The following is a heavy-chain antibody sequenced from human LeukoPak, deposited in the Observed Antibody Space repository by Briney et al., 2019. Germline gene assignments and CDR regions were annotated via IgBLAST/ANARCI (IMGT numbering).Heavy chain of an antibody. CDR1: GYSISSGYY. Sequence: SETLSLTCTVSGYSISSGYYWGWIRQPPGKGLEWIVVYHVGTTDYNPSLKSRVTISVDKSKNQFSLKLSSVTAADTAVYYCARGGCSSSSSYGDYYYYMDVWGKGTTVTVSS. J-gene: IGHJ6*03. CDR2: VYHVGTT. D-gene: IGHD2-2*01. V-gene: IGHV4-38-2*02. CDR3: ARGGCSSSSSYGDYYYYMDV.